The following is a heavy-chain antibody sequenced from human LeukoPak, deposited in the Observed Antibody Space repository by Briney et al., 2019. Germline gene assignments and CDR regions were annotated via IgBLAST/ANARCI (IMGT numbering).Heavy chain of an antibody. Sequence: GGSLRLSCAASGFTFSSYSMNWVRQAPGKGLEWVSYISSSSTIYYADSVKGRFTISRDNAKNSLYLQMNSLRAEDTAVYYCARDIQGGSPYWGQGTLVTVSS. V-gene: IGHV3-48*04. CDR3: ARDIQGGSPY. CDR1: GFTFSSYS. D-gene: IGHD1-26*01. J-gene: IGHJ4*02. CDR2: ISSSSTI.